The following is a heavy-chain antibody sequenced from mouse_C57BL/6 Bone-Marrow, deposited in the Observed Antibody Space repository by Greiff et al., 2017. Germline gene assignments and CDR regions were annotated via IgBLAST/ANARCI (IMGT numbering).Heavy chain of an antibody. D-gene: IGHD2-3*01. CDR1: GYAFSSYW. Sequence: VMLVESGAELVKPGASVKISCKASGYAFSSYWMNWVKQRPGKGLEWIGQIYPGDGDNNYNGKFKGKATLTADKSSSTAYMQLSSLTSEDAAVYFCARSLLDDGYPIDYWGQGTTLTVSS. J-gene: IGHJ2*01. CDR2: IYPGDGDN. CDR3: ARSLLDDGYPIDY. V-gene: IGHV1-80*01.